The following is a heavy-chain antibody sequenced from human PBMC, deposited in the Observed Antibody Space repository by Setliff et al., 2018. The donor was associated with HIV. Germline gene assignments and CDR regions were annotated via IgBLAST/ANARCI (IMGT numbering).Heavy chain of an antibody. J-gene: IGHJ4*02. CDR1: GFTFTNYA. V-gene: IGHV1-3*01. CDR2: INVDSGNT. D-gene: IGHD6-19*01. Sequence: ASVKVSCKASGFTFTNYAIHWVRQAPGQRLEWMGWINVDSGNTKYLQDLQGRVTITKDRSASTAYMEVSNLRSDDTAVYYCATGGLSRWLVRGDAFDYWGQGTLVTVSS. CDR3: ATGGLSRWLVRGDAFDY.